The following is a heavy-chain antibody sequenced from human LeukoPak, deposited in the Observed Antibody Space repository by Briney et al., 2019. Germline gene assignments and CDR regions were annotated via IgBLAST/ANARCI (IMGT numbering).Heavy chain of an antibody. Sequence: GGSLRLSCAASGFTFDNHAMHWVRQAPGKGLEWLSGISWNSRTIGYADSVKGRFTISRDNAKNSLYLQMNSLRVEDTAVYYCVPLNWNPPGDFDRWGQGTLVTVSS. CDR2: ISWNSRTI. J-gene: IGHJ4*02. V-gene: IGHV3-9*01. D-gene: IGHD1-20*01. CDR3: VPLNWNPPGDFDR. CDR1: GFTFDNHA.